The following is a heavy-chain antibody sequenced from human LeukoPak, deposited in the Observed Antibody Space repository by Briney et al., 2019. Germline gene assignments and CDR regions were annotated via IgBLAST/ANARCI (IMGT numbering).Heavy chain of an antibody. CDR2: INPEKTTI. V-gene: IGHV3-74*01. Sequence: GGSLRLSCAASGFTLSKYWMHWVRQTSGKGLEWVSRINPEKTTINYADSVKGRFTISRDNAENTVYLEMNSLRAEDTAIYHCVRVKTGWDDYWGQGTLVTVSS. CDR3: VRVKTGWDDY. J-gene: IGHJ4*02. D-gene: IGHD7-27*01. CDR1: GFTLSKYW.